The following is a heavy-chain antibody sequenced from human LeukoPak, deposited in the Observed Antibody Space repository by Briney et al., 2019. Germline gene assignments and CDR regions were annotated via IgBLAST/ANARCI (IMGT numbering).Heavy chain of an antibody. CDR2: MNPNSGNT. V-gene: IGHV1-8*01. J-gene: IGHJ6*03. D-gene: IGHD2-8*01. Sequence: GASVKVSCRTSGYTFTNYDINWVRQATGQGLEWMGWMNPNSGNTGYAQKFQGRVTMTRNTAISTAYMELSGLRSEDTAVYYCARGKQNIVLRFYYMDVWGKGTTLTVSS. CDR1: GYTFTNYD. CDR3: ARGKQNIVLRFYYMDV.